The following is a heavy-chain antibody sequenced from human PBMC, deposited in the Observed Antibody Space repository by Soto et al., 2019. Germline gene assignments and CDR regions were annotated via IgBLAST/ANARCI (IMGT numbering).Heavy chain of an antibody. J-gene: IGHJ6*02. CDR2: INHSGST. CDR3: ARAGTYGMDV. V-gene: IGHV4-34*01. Sequence: SETLSLTCAVYGGSFSGYYWSWIRQPPGKGLEWIGEINHSGSTNYNPSLKSRVTISVDTSKNQFSLKLSSVTAADTAVYYCARAGTYGMDVWGQGTTVTVYS. CDR1: GGSFSGYY.